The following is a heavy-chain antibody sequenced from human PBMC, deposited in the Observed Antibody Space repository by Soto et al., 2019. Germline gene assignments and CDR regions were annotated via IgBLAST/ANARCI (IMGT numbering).Heavy chain of an antibody. CDR2: ISYDGSNK. CDR3: ASPLWRDDYNWGYFDL. Sequence: QVQLVESGGGVAQPGRSLRLSCAASGFTFSSYAMHWVRQAPGKGREWVAVISYDGSNKYYADSVKGRFTISRDNSKNTLYLQMNSLRAEDTAVYYCASPLWRDDYNWGYFDLWGRGTLVTVSS. J-gene: IGHJ2*01. V-gene: IGHV3-30-3*01. CDR1: GFTFSSYA. D-gene: IGHD4-4*01.